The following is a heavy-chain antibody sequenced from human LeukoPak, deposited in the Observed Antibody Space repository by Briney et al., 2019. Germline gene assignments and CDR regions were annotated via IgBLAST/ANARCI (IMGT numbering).Heavy chain of an antibody. V-gene: IGHV3-30*02. D-gene: IGHD7-27*01. J-gene: IGHJ4*02. CDR2: TWNDGNKA. CDR3: AKDLFETHWGEVFDY. Sequence: PGGSLRLSCAASGFTFSSYGMHWVRQAPGKGLEWVALTWNDGNKADYADSVKGRFSVSRDNSKNTVFLQMDSLRVDDTAVYYCAKDLFETHWGEVFDYWGQGTLVTVSS. CDR1: GFTFSSYG.